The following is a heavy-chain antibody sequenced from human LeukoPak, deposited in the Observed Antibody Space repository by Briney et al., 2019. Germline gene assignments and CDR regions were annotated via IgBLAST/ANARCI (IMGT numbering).Heavy chain of an antibody. D-gene: IGHD2-15*01. CDR1: GGSISSYY. V-gene: IGHV4-59*01. CDR3: ARGWPYFDC. CDR2: IYYSGST. J-gene: IGHJ4*02. Sequence: PSETLSLTCTVSGGSISSYYWSWIRQPPGKGLECIGYIYYSGSTNYNPSLKSRVTISVDTSKNQFSLKLSSVTAAGTAVYYCARGWPYFDCWGQGTLVTVSS.